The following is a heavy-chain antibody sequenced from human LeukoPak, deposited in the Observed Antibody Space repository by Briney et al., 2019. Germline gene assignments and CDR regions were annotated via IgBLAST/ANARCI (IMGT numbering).Heavy chain of an antibody. D-gene: IGHD6-19*01. CDR1: GFMFHDYA. CDR3: ARESESSGWYDY. CDR2: ISGDGGST. V-gene: IGHV3-43*02. Sequence: GGSLRLSCAAPGFMFHDYAIHWVRQAPGKGLEWVSLISGDGGSTFYADSVKGRFTIPRDDSKNSLYLQMNSLRSDDTALYYCARESESSGWYDYWGQGTLVIVSS. J-gene: IGHJ4*02.